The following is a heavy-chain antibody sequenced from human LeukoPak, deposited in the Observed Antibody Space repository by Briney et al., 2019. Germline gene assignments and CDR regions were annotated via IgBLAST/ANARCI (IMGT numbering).Heavy chain of an antibody. CDR3: AKSRVWGSYRLYYFDY. CDR2: IIGSGGST. V-gene: IGHV3-23*01. CDR1: GFTFSSYA. D-gene: IGHD3-16*02. Sequence: GGSLRLSCAASGFTFSSYAMSWVRQAPGKGLEWVSAIIGSGGSTYYADSVKGRFTISRDNSKNTLYLQMNSLRAQDTAVYYCAKSRVWGSYRLYYFDYWGQGTLVTVSS. J-gene: IGHJ4*02.